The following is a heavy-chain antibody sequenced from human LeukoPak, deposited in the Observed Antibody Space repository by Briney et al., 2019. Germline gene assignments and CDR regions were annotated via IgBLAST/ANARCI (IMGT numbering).Heavy chain of an antibody. J-gene: IGHJ6*02. CDR2: ISSNGGST. V-gene: IGHV3-64*04. D-gene: IGHD2-2*01. Sequence: GGSLRLSCSASGFTFSSYAMHWVRQAPGKGLEYVSAISSNGGSTYYADSVKGRFTISRDNAKNSLYLQMNSLRAEDTAVYYCARGDIVVVPAAIRDTYYYYGMDVWGQGTTVTVSS. CDR3: ARGDIVVVPAAIRDTYYYYGMDV. CDR1: GFTFSSYA.